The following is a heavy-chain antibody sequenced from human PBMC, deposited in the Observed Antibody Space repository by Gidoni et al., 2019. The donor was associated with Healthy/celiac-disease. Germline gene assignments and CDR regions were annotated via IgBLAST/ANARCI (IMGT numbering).Heavy chain of an antibody. Sequence: QVQLQASGPGLVKPSETLSLTCTASGGSISSYYWSWIRQPPGKGLEWIGYIYYSGSTNYNPSLKSRVTISVDTSKNQFSLKLSSVTAADTAVYYCARDGYSSSRNWFDPWGQGTLVTVSS. V-gene: IGHV4-59*01. CDR1: GGSISSYY. D-gene: IGHD6-13*01. CDR2: IYYSGST. J-gene: IGHJ5*02. CDR3: ARDGYSSSRNWFDP.